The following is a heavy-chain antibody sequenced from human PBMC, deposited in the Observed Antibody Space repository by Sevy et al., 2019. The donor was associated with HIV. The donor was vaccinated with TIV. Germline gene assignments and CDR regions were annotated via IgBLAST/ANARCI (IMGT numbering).Heavy chain of an antibody. CDR1: GFTFSSYE. D-gene: IGHD6-13*01. J-gene: IGHJ1*01. V-gene: IGHV3-48*03. Sequence: LSLTCVASGFTFSSYEMNWVRQAPGKGLEWVSYISNSGNIIYYEDSVKGRFTISRDNAKNSLYLQMNSLRAEDTAVYYCAREDGSRQYFQYWGQGTLVTVSS. CDR3: AREDGSRQYFQY. CDR2: ISNSGNII.